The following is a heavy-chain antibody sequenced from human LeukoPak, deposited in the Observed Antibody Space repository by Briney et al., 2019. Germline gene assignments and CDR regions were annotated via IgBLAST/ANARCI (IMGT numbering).Heavy chain of an antibody. CDR3: AKDILRGSSCPGDI. D-gene: IGHD6-13*01. J-gene: IGHJ3*02. CDR2: ISWNSGSI. Sequence: PGRSLRLSCAASGFTFDDYAMHWVRQAPGKGLEWVSGISWNSGSIGYADSVKGRFTISRDNAKNSLYLQMNSLRAEDTALYYCAKDILRGSSCPGDIWGQGTMVTVSS. V-gene: IGHV3-9*01. CDR1: GFTFDDYA.